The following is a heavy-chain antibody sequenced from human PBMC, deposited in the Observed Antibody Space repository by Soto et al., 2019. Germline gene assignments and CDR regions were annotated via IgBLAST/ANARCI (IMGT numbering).Heavy chain of an antibody. J-gene: IGHJ5*02. Sequence: QVQLVQSGAEVKKPGASVKVSCKASGYTFTSYGISWVRQAPGQGLEWMGWISAYNGNTNYAQKLQGRVTMTTDTSXSXXYMELRSLRSDDTAVYYCARDGASIAAAGRSWFDPWGQGTLVTVSS. CDR2: ISAYNGNT. D-gene: IGHD6-13*01. V-gene: IGHV1-18*01. CDR3: ARDGASIAAAGRSWFDP. CDR1: GYTFTSYG.